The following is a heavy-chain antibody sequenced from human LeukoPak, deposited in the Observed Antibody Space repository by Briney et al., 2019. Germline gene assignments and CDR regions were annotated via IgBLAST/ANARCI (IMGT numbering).Heavy chain of an antibody. V-gene: IGHV3-74*01. CDR2: VDFDGSGT. CDR1: GFIFSGYW. Sequence: GGSLRLSCAASGFIFSGYWMHWVRQAPGKGLVWVSRVDFDGSGTIYAASVKGRFTISRDNAKNTVYLQMNSLGVDDTAVYYCVRDGAATTPYDYWGQGTLVTVSS. J-gene: IGHJ4*02. CDR3: VRDGAATTPYDY. D-gene: IGHD4-17*01.